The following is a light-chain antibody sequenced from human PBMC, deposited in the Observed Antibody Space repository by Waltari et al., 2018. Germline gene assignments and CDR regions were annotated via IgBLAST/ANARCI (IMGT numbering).Light chain of an antibody. CDR2: EVT. Sequence: ALTQPPSVSGSPGQSVTISCTGTSSDVGTYNRVSWYQPPPGTAPKLMIYEVTNRPSGVPDRFSGSKPGNTASLTISGLQAEDEADYYCSLYISSSIPVVFGGGTKLTVL. J-gene: IGLJ2*01. V-gene: IGLV2-18*01. CDR1: SSDVGTYNR. CDR3: SLYISSSIPVV.